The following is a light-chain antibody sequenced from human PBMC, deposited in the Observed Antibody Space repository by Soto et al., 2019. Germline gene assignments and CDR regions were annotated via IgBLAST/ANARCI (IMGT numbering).Light chain of an antibody. V-gene: IGKV1-5*03. Sequence: DIQMTQSPSTLSASVGDRVTIPCRASQNINNWLAWYQQKPGKAPKLLIYRAAILANGVPSRFSGRGSGTDFIFTITSLQPDDFATYYCQQYSSDSTFGQGTKVEIK. CDR3: QQYSSDST. CDR1: QNINNW. CDR2: RAA. J-gene: IGKJ1*01.